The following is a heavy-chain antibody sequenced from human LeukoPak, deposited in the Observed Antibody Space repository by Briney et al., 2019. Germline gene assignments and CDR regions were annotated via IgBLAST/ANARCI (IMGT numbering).Heavy chain of an antibody. CDR1: GYTFTAYY. CDR2: LDPNSGGT. Sequence: GASVKVSCKASGYTFTAYYLHWVRQAPGQGLEWMGWLDPNSGGTNYAQNFQGRVTLTRDTSISTAYMDLTRLGSDDTAVYYCATVYSSGWNFHYWGQGTLVAVSS. D-gene: IGHD6-19*01. J-gene: IGHJ4*02. V-gene: IGHV1-2*02. CDR3: ATVYSSGWNFHY.